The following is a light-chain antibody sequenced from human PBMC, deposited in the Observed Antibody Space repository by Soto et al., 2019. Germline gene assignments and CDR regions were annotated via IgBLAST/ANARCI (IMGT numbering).Light chain of an antibody. CDR2: DIT. V-gene: IGLV2-11*01. CDR1: SSDVGRFEY. Sequence: QSALTQPRSVSGSPGQSVTISCTGTSSDVGRFEYVSWYQQHPGEAPKVVVSDITKPPSGVPDRFSGSKSGNTASLTISGLQAEDEADYYWCSYAGIYSYVFGTGTKVTVL. J-gene: IGLJ1*01. CDR3: CSYAGIYSYV.